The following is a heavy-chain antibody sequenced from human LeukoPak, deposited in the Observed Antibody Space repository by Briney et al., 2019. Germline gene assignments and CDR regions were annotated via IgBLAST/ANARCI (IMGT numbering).Heavy chain of an antibody. CDR2: ISSSSSYI. J-gene: IGHJ4*02. CDR3: ASPRYSSSWYLSY. D-gene: IGHD6-13*01. Sequence: GGSLRLSCAASGFTFSSYSMNWVRQAPGKGLEWVSSISSSSSYIYYADSVKGRFTISRDNAKNSLYLQMNSLRAEDTAVYYCASPRYSSSWYLSYWGQGTLVTVSS. CDR1: GFTFSSYS. V-gene: IGHV3-21*01.